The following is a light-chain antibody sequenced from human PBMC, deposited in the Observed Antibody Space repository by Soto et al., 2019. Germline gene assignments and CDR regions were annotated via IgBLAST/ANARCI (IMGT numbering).Light chain of an antibody. V-gene: IGKV3-20*01. CDR2: GAS. Sequence: ESVLTPSPGTLSLSPGERATLSCRASQSVSSNYLAWYQQKPGQAPRLLIDGASSRPTGVTDRFSGSGSGTEFTLTISGLEPEDCAVYYCQHYDNLPLYTFGQGTRLEI. CDR3: QHYDNLPLYT. CDR1: QSVSSNY. J-gene: IGKJ2*01.